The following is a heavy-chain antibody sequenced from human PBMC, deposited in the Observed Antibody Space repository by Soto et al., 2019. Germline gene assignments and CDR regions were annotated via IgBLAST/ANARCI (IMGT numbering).Heavy chain of an antibody. CDR2: INHSGST. CDR1: GGSFGGYY. CDR3: ARGDSYCSGGSCIGPRAYGMDV. J-gene: IGHJ6*02. Sequence: PSETLSLTCAVYGGSFGGYYWSWIRQPPGRGLEWIGEINHSGSTNYNPSLKSRVTISVDTSKNQFSLKLSSVTAADTAVYYCARGDSYCSGGSCIGPRAYGMDVWGQGTTVTASS. V-gene: IGHV4-34*01. D-gene: IGHD2-15*01.